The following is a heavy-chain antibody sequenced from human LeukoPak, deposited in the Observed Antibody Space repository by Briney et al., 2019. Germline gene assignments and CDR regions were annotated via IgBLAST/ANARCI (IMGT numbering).Heavy chain of an antibody. CDR3: ARDLPYYYDSSGYYQFDY. CDR1: GFTFSSYG. J-gene: IGHJ4*02. CDR2: ISGSGGST. V-gene: IGHV3-23*01. Sequence: GGSLRLSCAASGFTFSSYGMSWVRQAPGKGLEWVSAISGSGGSTYYADSVKGRFTISRDNSKNTLYLQMNSLRAEDTAVYYCARDLPYYYDSSGYYQFDYWGQGTLVTVSS. D-gene: IGHD3-22*01.